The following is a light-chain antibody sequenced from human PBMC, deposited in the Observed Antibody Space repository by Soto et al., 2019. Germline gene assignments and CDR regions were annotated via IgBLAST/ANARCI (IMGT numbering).Light chain of an antibody. Sequence: QSVLTQPPSVSGAPGQRVTMSCTGSSSNIGAGYDVHWYQQLPGTAPKLLIYGNSNRPSGVPDRFSGSKSGTSASLAITGLQAEDEADYHCQFYDSSLSGLVFGGGTKLTVL. J-gene: IGLJ2*01. CDR1: SSNIGAGYD. CDR3: QFYDSSLSGLV. CDR2: GNS. V-gene: IGLV1-40*01.